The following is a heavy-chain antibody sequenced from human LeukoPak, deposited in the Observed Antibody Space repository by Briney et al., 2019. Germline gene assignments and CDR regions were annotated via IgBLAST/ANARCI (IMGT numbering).Heavy chain of an antibody. CDR3: ARGRSITLLRGVAMSDGFDI. J-gene: IGHJ3*02. D-gene: IGHD3-10*01. CDR2: TDTSGNYI. CDR1: EFTFSNYA. V-gene: IGHV3-21*01. Sequence: PGGSLRLSCAASEFTFSNYAMNWVLQAPGKGLEWVSFTDTSGNYIYYGDSVKGRFTISRDNAKNLVFLQMNGLRAEDTAVYYCARGRSITLLRGVAMSDGFDIWGQGAMVAVSS.